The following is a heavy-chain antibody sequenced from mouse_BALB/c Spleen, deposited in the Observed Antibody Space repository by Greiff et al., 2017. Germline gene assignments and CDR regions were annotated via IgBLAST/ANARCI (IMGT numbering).Heavy chain of an antibody. D-gene: IGHD1-1*02. CDR3: ARWYPYAMDY. CDR1: GYTFTSYY. CDR2: IYPGNVNT. Sequence: QVQLQQSGPELVKPGASVRISCKASGYTFTSYYIHWVKQRPGQGLEWIGWIYPGNVNTKYNEKFKGKATLTADKSSSTAYMQLSSLTSEDSAVYFCARWYPYAMDYWGQGTSVTVSS. V-gene: IGHV1S56*01. J-gene: IGHJ4*01.